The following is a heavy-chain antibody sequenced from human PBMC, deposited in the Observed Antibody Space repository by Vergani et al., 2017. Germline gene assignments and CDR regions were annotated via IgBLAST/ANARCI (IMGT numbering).Heavy chain of an antibody. D-gene: IGHD3-10*01. Sequence: QVRLQESGPGLVKPSETLSLTCSVSGGSMSGYYRSWIRQPPGKELEWIGYMYHSGSTNYNPSLETRVTISGDTSKNQFSLKLNSVTAADTAVYYCERVADVYGLGNRLLDLWGQGILVTVSS. CDR2: MYHSGST. J-gene: IGHJ5*02. V-gene: IGHV4-59*01. CDR3: ERVADVYGLGNRLLDL. CDR1: GGSMSGYY.